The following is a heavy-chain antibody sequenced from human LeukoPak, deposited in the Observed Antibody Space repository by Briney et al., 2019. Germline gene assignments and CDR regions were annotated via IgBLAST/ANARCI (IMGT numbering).Heavy chain of an antibody. V-gene: IGHV3-74*01. Sequence: GGSLRLSCAASGFTFSGHWMHWVRQAPGKGLAWVSGSNADGSITNSADSVKGRFTISRDNAKNTLYLQMNSLRAEDTAVYYCARDRSGSLDYWGQGTLVTVSS. D-gene: IGHD1-26*01. CDR1: GFTFSGHW. J-gene: IGHJ4*02. CDR3: ARDRSGSLDY. CDR2: SNADGSIT.